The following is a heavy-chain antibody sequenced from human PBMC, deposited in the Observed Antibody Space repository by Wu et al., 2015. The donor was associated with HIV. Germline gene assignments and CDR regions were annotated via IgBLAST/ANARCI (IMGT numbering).Heavy chain of an antibody. D-gene: IGHD3-3*01. V-gene: IGHV1-2*02. CDR3: ARGGLTKQRITIFGVVMIDY. CDR2: INPNSGGT. Sequence: QVQLVQSGAEVKKPGASVKVSCKASGYTFTGYYMHWVRQAPGQGLEWMGWINPNSGGTNYAQKFQGRVTMTRDTSISTAYMELSRLRSDDTAVYYCARGGLTKQRITIFGVVMIDYWGQGNPGHRLL. J-gene: IGHJ4*02. CDR1: GYTFTGYY.